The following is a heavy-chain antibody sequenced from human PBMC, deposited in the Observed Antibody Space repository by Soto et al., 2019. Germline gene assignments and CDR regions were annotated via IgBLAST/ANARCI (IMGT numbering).Heavy chain of an antibody. CDR3: ARVPPPPYYYDSSGYCHFDY. Sequence: ASVKVSCKASGYTFTSYAMHWVRQAPGQRLEWMGWSNAGNGNTKYSQEFQGRVTITRDTSASTAYMELSSLRSEDMAVYYCARVPPPPYYYDSSGYCHFDYWGRGTLVTVPQ. D-gene: IGHD3-22*01. CDR2: SNAGNGNT. J-gene: IGHJ4*02. CDR1: GYTFTSYA. V-gene: IGHV1-3*02.